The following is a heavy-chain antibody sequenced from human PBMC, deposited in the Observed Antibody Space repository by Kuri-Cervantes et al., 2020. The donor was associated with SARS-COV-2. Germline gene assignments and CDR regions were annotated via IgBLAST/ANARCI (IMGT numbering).Heavy chain of an antibody. Sequence: GSLRLSCAVYGGSFSGYYWSWIRQPPGKGLEWIGSIYHSGSTYYNPSLKSRVTISVDTSKNQFSLKLSSVTAADTAVYYCARDRGSSSPLDYWGQGTLVTVSS. J-gene: IGHJ4*02. V-gene: IGHV4-34*01. CDR3: ARDRGSSSPLDY. CDR1: GGSFSGYY. D-gene: IGHD6-13*01. CDR2: IYHSGST.